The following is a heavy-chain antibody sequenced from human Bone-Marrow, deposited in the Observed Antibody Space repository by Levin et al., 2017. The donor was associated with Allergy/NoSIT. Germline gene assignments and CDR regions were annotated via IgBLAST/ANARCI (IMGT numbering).Heavy chain of an antibody. V-gene: IGHV4-59*01. CDR3: ARSSYYDSSGYPLPDY. Sequence: SETLSLTCTVSGGSISSYYWSWIRQPPGKGLEWIGYIYYSGSTNYNPSLKSQVTISVDTSKNQFSLKLSSVTAADTAVYYCARSSYYDSSGYPLPDYWGQGTLVTVSS. J-gene: IGHJ4*02. CDR2: IYYSGST. CDR1: GGSISSYY. D-gene: IGHD3-22*01.